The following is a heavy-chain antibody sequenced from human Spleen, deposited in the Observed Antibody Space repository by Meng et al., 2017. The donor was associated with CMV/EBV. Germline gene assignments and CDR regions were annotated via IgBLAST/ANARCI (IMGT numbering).Heavy chain of an antibody. V-gene: IGHV4-61*01. CDR1: GGTVSSASYY. Sequence: TDYGGTVSSASYYWRWIRQPTGKGLEWIGYIYYSGSTKYNPSLKSRVTISVETSKNQFSLKLTSVTAVDTAVYYCARVLGGNWFDPWGQGTLVTVSS. D-gene: IGHD7-27*01. J-gene: IGHJ5*02. CDR2: IYYSGST. CDR3: ARVLGGNWFDP.